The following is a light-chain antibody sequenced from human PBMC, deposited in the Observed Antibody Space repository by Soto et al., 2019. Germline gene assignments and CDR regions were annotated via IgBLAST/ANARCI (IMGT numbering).Light chain of an antibody. J-gene: IGKJ2*01. Sequence: EIGLTQSPDTVSLSPGERATLSCRASRSLSSSYLAWYQQKPGQAPGLLIYAASSRATGIPDRFSGSKSGTDFTLTISRLEPEDSAVYYCQQYGSSPPYSFGQGTKLEIK. CDR1: RSLSSSY. CDR2: AAS. V-gene: IGKV3-20*01. CDR3: QQYGSSPPYS.